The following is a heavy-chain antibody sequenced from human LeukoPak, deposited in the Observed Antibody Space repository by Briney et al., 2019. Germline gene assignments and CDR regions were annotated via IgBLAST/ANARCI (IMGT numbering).Heavy chain of an antibody. CDR1: GFTFSSYA. CDR2: ISGSGVTT. Sequence: GGSLRLSCAASGFTFSSYAMSWVRQAPGKGLEWVSGISGSGVTTYYADSVKGRFTISRDNSKNTLHLQMNSLRAEDTAVYYCAKDCRGVTSCYHDYWGQGTLVTVSS. J-gene: IGHJ4*02. CDR3: AKDCRGVTSCYHDY. V-gene: IGHV3-23*01. D-gene: IGHD2-2*01.